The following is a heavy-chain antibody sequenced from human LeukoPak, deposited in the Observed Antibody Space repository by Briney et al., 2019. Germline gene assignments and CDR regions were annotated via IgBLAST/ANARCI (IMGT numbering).Heavy chain of an antibody. J-gene: IGHJ5*02. CDR1: GGSFSGYY. V-gene: IGHV4-59*10. CDR2: ISTSGNT. CDR3: ARGTRYCSGDSCQNWFDP. Sequence: SETLSLTCAVYGGSFSGYYWTWIRQPAGKGLEWIGRISTSGNTYYNPSLKSRLTMSVDTSKNQFSLKLSSVTAADTAVYYCARGTRYCSGDSCQNWFDPWGQGTLVTVSS. D-gene: IGHD2-15*01.